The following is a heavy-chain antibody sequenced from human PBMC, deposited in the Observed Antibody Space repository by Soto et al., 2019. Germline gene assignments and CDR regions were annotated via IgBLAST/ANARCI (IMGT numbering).Heavy chain of an antibody. D-gene: IGHD4-17*01. CDR2: INPNSGGT. CDR3: ARENDYGGKGDAFDI. CDR1: GYTFTGYY. J-gene: IGHJ3*02. V-gene: IGHV1-2*02. Sequence: GASVKVSCKASGYTFTGYYMHWVRQAPGQGLEWMGWINPNSGGTNYAQKFQGRVTMTRDTSISTAYMELSRLRSDDTAVYYCARENDYGGKGDAFDIWGQGTMVTVSS.